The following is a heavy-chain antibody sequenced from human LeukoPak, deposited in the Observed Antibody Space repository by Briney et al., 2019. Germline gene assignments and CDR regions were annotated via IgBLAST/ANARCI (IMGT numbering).Heavy chain of an antibody. J-gene: IGHJ5*02. Sequence: GASVKVSCKASGYTFTSYGISWVRQAPGQGLEWMGWISAYNGNTNYAQKLQGRVTMTTDTSTSTAYMELRSLRSDDTAVYYCARELGYCSGGSCFWFDPWGQGTLVTVSS. D-gene: IGHD2-15*01. CDR2: ISAYNGNT. CDR3: ARELGYCSGGSCFWFDP. CDR1: GYTFTSYG. V-gene: IGHV1-18*01.